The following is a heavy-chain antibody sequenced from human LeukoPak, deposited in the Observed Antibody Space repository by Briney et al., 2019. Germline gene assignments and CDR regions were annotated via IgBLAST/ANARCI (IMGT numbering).Heavy chain of an antibody. CDR1: GFSFSNSE. CDR2: ISTSGGTI. V-gene: IGHV3-48*03. J-gene: IGHJ4*02. CDR3: AGYSSGWYSLFY. D-gene: IGHD6-19*01. Sequence: GGSLRLSCAASGFSFSNSEMNWVRQAPGKGLEWVSYISTSGGTIYYADSVKSRFRVSRDNAKNSLYLQMNSLRAEDTAVYYCAGYSSGWYSLFYWGQGTLVTVSS.